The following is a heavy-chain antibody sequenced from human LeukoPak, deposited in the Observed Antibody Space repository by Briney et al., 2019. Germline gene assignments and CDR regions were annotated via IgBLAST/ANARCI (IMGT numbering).Heavy chain of an antibody. D-gene: IGHD2/OR15-2a*01. CDR1: GGSISSSSYY. CDR2: IYYSGST. J-gene: IGHJ3*02. Sequence: SETLSLTCTVSGGSISSSSYYWGWIRQPSGKGLEWIGSIYYSGSTYYNPSLKSRVTISVDTSKNQFSLRLSSVTAADTAVYYCARPRLFRNDAFDIWGQGTMVTVSS. CDR3: ARPRLFRNDAFDI. V-gene: IGHV4-39*01.